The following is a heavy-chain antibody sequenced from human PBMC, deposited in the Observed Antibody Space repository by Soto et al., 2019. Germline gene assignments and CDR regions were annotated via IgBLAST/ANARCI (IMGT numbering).Heavy chain of an antibody. V-gene: IGHV1-2*04. CDR2: INANSGNT. J-gene: IGHJ3*02. D-gene: IGHD3-22*01. CDR3: ARANQYYYDSSGYLDAFDI. Sequence: GKRLEWMGWINANSGNTKYAQKFQGWVTMTRDTSISTAYMELSRLRSDDTAVYYCARANQYYYDSSGYLDAFDIWGQGTMVTVSS.